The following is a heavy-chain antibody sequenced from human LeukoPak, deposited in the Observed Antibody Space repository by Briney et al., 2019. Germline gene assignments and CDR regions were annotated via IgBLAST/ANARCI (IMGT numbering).Heavy chain of an antibody. Sequence: ASVKVSCKASGYTFTSYGISWVRQAPGQGLEWMGWISAYNGNTNYAQKLQGRVTMTTDTSTSTAHMELRSLRSDDTAVYYCARDRLVGGIAVAGIDYWGQGTLVTVSS. V-gene: IGHV1-18*01. CDR1: GYTFTSYG. CDR3: ARDRLVGGIAVAGIDY. D-gene: IGHD6-19*01. J-gene: IGHJ4*02. CDR2: ISAYNGNT.